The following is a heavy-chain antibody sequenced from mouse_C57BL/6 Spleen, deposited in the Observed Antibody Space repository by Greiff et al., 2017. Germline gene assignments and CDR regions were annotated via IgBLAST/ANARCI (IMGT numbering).Heavy chain of an antibody. V-gene: IGHV1-62-2*01. CDR2: FYPGSGSI. CDR1: GYTFTEYT. D-gene: IGHD2-4*01. J-gene: IGHJ3*01. CDR3: ARHERGYYDYDKAWFAY. Sequence: VQVVESGAELVKPGASVKLSCKASGYTFTEYTIHWVKQRSGQGLEWIGWFYPGSGSIKYNEKFKDKATLTADKSSSTVYMELSRLTSEDSAVYFCARHERGYYDYDKAWFAYWGQGTLVTVSA.